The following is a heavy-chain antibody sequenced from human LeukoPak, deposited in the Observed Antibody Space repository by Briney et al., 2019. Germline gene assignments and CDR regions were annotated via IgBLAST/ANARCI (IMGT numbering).Heavy chain of an antibody. J-gene: IGHJ4*02. V-gene: IGHV1-2*02. CDR1: GYTFTGYY. Sequence: ASVKVSCKTSGYTFTGYYIHWVRQAPGQGLEWMGWINPNGGGTNYPQKFQGRVTMTRDTSISTAYMELTRLRSDDTAVYYCARAPTLGGYWGQGTLVTVSS. CDR3: ARAPTLGGY. CDR2: INPNGGGT. D-gene: IGHD2-15*01.